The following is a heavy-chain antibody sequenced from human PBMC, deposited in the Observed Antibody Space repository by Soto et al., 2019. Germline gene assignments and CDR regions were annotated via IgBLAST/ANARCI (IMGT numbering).Heavy chain of an antibody. Sequence: QVQLQESGPGLVKPSETLSLTCTVSGSSISNHYWSWIRQPPGKGLEWIGYTYYNGNTNYNPPLKSRVAMSVDTSKNQISLKLSSVTGADTAVYYCTRANWYSEYWGQGTLVTVSS. J-gene: IGHJ4*02. V-gene: IGHV4-59*11. CDR3: TRANWYSEY. D-gene: IGHD7-27*01. CDR2: TYYNGNT. CDR1: GSSISNHY.